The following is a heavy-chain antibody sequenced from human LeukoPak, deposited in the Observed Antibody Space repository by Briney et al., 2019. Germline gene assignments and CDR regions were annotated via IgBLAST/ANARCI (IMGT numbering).Heavy chain of an antibody. CDR2: ISSSSSTI. J-gene: IGHJ4*02. CDR1: GFIVSSYY. Sequence: GGSLRLSCAASGFIVSSYYMNWVRQAPGKGLEWVSCISSSSSTIYYADSVKGRFTISRDNAKNSLYLQMNSLRAEDTAVYYCARGRYSSSWYADYWGQGTLVTVSS. V-gene: IGHV3-48*01. CDR3: ARGRYSSSWYADY. D-gene: IGHD6-13*01.